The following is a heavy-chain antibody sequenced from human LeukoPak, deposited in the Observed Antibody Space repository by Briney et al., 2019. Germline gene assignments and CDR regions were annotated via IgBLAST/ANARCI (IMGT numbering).Heavy chain of an antibody. J-gene: IGHJ6*02. CDR2: ISYDGSNK. D-gene: IGHD6-13*01. V-gene: IGHV3-30*18. CDR1: GFTFSSYG. CDR3: AKDGEQQLVIGAFYYYGMDV. Sequence: GGSLRLSCAASGFTFSSYGMHRVRQAPGPGLEWVAVISYDGSNKYYADSVKGRFTISRDNSKNTLYLQMNSLRAEDTAVYYCAKDGEQQLVIGAFYYYGMDVWGQGTTVTVSS.